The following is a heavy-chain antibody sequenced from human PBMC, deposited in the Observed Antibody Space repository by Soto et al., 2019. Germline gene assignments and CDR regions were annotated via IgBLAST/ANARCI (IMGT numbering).Heavy chain of an antibody. J-gene: IGHJ4*02. CDR2: INSDGSSK. CDR3: ARGATSGSLDY. D-gene: IGHD6-13*01. CDR1: GFTFSSYW. Sequence: EVQLVESGGGLVQPGGSLRLSCAASGFTFSSYWMHWVRPAPGKGLVWVSRINSDGSSKSYADSVKGRFTNSRDNAKNTLYLQLNSLRAEDTAVYDGARGATSGSLDYWGQGTLVTVSS. V-gene: IGHV3-74*01.